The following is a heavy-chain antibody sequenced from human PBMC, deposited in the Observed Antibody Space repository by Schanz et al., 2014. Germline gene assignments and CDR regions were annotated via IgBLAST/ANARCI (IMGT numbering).Heavy chain of an antibody. CDR3: ARDLLVSHYDFWSGNDY. D-gene: IGHD3-3*01. J-gene: IGHJ4*02. V-gene: IGHV3-7*01. CDR2: IKQEGDEK. Sequence: EGQLVESGGGLVQPGGSLRLSCVVSGFNFRNYWMSWVRQAPGKGLEWVASIKQEGDEKNYVDSVKGRFTISRDNAKNSLFLQMNSLRADDTAVYYCARDLLVSHYDFWSGNDYWGQGTLVTVSS. CDR1: GFNFRNYW.